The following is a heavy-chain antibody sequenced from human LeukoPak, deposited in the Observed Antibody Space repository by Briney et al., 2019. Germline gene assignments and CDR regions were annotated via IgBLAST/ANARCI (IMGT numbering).Heavy chain of an antibody. Sequence: GGSLRLSCAASGFTVSSNYMSWVRQAPGKGLEWVSVIYSGGSTYYADSVKGRFTVSRDNSKNTLYLQMNSLRAEDTAVYYCARDLLSGYSSGWYDYWGQGTLVTVSS. CDR3: ARDLLSGYSSGWYDY. D-gene: IGHD6-19*01. V-gene: IGHV3-66*01. J-gene: IGHJ4*02. CDR2: IYSGGST. CDR1: GFTVSSNY.